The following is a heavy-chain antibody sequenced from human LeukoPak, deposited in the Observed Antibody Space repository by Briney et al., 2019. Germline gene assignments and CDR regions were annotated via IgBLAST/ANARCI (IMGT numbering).Heavy chain of an antibody. J-gene: IGHJ4*02. D-gene: IGHD6-19*01. V-gene: IGHV3-66*01. CDR1: GFTVSSNY. CDR3: ARGWQWLVFDY. CDR2: IYSGDST. Sequence: GGSLRLSCAASGFTVSSNYMSWVRQAPGKGLEWVSVIYSGDSTYYADSVKGRFTISRDNSKNTLYLQMNSLRAEDTAVYYCARGWQWLVFDYWGQGTLVTVSS.